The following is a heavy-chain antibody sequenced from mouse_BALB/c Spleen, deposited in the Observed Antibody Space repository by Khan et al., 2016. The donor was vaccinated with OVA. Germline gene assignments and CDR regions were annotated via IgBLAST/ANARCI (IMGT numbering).Heavy chain of an antibody. CDR1: GYSITRNYA. V-gene: IGHV3-2*02. Sequence: AGPGLVKPSQSLSLTCTVTGYSITRNYAWNWIWQFPGNKLEWMGYISYSGSTTYKPSLKSRISITRATSKNQFFLQLKSVTTEDTATYYCARGNYYGDYFDYGGQGTSLTVSS. CDR3: ARGNYYGDYFDY. CDR2: ISYSGST. D-gene: IGHD1-1*01. J-gene: IGHJ2*02.